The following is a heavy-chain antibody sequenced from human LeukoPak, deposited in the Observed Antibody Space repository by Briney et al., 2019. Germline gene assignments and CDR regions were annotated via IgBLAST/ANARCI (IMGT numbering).Heavy chain of an antibody. D-gene: IGHD2-2*01. V-gene: IGHV4-34*01. Sequence: KPSETLSLTCAVHGGSLADYNWNWIRQPPGKELEWIGDVNHGGSTNYNPSLESRVTVSIDTWNSQFSLELNSVTAADTAVYYCARGRVRVVPGTGYFDSWSQGSLVIVSS. CDR1: GGSLADYN. CDR3: ARGRVRVVPGTGYFDS. J-gene: IGHJ4*02. CDR2: VNHGGST.